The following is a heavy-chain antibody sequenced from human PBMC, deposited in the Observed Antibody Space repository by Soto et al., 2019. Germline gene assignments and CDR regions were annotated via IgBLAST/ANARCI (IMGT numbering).Heavy chain of an antibody. D-gene: IGHD6-13*01. J-gene: IGHJ6*02. V-gene: IGHV4-39*01. CDR2: IHYSGTT. CDR1: GGSISSDTSY. Sequence: SETLSLTCTVSGGSISSDTSYWGWIRQPPGKGLEWIGSIHYSGTTYYNPSLKSRVTISVDTSKNQFSLKLSSVTAADTAVYFCARRSGSNWYYYYYGMDVWGQGTPVTVS. CDR3: ARRSGSNWYYYYYGMDV.